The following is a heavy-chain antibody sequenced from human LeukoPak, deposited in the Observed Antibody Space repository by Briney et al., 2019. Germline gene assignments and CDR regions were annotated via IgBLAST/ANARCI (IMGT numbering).Heavy chain of an antibody. V-gene: IGHV4-39*01. Sequence: SETLSLTCTVSGGSISSSSYYWGWIRQPPGKGLEWIGSIYYSGSTYYNPSLKSRVTISVDTSKNQFPLKLSSVTAADTAVYYCARLVVATIGNWGQGTLVTVSS. CDR1: GGSISSSSYY. CDR3: ARLVVATIGN. CDR2: IYYSGST. J-gene: IGHJ4*02. D-gene: IGHD5-12*01.